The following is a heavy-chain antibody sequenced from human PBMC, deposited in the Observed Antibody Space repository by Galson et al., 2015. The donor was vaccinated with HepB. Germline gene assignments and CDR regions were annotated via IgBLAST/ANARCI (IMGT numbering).Heavy chain of an antibody. J-gene: IGHJ5*02. CDR3: VKQPRSSLLRGRVDT. D-gene: IGHD3-10*01. V-gene: IGHV4-39*01. CDR1: GFSVSTPYHY. Sequence: SETLSLTCAVSGFSVSTPYHYWGWVRQPPGKGLEWIGNIHSSGTPSYNPSLRGRATIFMDPSRNQFSLRLTSVAAADAGLYFCVKQPRSSLLRGRVDTWGQGTLVTVSS. CDR2: IHSSGTP.